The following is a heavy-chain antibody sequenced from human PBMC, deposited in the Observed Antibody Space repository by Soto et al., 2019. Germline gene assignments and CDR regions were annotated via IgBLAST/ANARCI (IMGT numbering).Heavy chain of an antibody. D-gene: IGHD6-25*01. CDR1: GGSFSGYD. J-gene: IGHJ4*02. CDR3: ARKVSSVDY. CDR2: INHSGST. Sequence: PSETLSLTCAVYGGSFSGYDWSWIRQPPGKGLEWIGEINHSGSTNYNPSLKSRVTISVDTSKNQFSLKLSSVTAADTAVYYCARKVSSVDYWGQGTLVTVSS. V-gene: IGHV4-34*01.